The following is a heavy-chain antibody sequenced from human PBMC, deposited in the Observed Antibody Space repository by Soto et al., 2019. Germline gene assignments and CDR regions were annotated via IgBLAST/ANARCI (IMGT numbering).Heavy chain of an antibody. J-gene: IGHJ6*02. CDR2: TSGSGGST. CDR3: AKGRRQLLNYYYGMDV. D-gene: IGHD6-6*01. Sequence: EVQLLESGGGLVQPGGSLRLSCAASGFTFSSYAMSWVRQAPGKGLEWVSATSGSGGSTYYADSVKGRFTISRDNSKNTLYLQMNSLRAEDTAVYYCAKGRRQLLNYYYGMDVWGQGTTVTVSS. CDR1: GFTFSSYA. V-gene: IGHV3-23*01.